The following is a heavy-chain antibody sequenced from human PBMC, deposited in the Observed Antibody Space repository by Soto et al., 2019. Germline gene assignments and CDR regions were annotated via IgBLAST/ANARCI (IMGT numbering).Heavy chain of an antibody. CDR2: IDPSDSYT. CDR3: AIATTPEEDYYYYGMDV. D-gene: IGHD4-4*01. CDR1: GYSFTGYW. J-gene: IGHJ6*02. V-gene: IGHV5-10-1*01. Sequence: GESMTISCKGSGYSFTGYWISWVRQMPGKGLEWMGRIDPSDSYTNYSPSFQGHVTISADKSISTAYLQWSSLKASDTAMYYWAIATTPEEDYYYYGMDVWGQGTTVTVSS.